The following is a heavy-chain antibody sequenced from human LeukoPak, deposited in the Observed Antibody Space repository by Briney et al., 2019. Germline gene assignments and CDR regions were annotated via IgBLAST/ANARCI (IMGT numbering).Heavy chain of an antibody. CDR2: ISSSSSTI. D-gene: IGHD3-3*01. V-gene: IGHV3-48*01. CDR1: GFTFSSYS. CDR3: ARDGPNDFWSGSPRVAFDI. Sequence: GGSLRLSCAASGFTFSSYSMNWVRQAPGKGLEWVSYISSSSSTIYYADSVKGRFTISRDNAKNSLYLQMNSLRAEDTAVYYCARDGPNDFWSGSPRVAFDIWGQGTMVTVSS. J-gene: IGHJ3*02.